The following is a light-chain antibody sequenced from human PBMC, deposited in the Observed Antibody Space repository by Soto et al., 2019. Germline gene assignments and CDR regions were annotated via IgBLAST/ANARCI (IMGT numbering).Light chain of an antibody. CDR3: AAWDDSLNGYV. CDR2: RSS. Sequence: QSVLTQPPSASGTPGQRVTISCSGSGSNIGSNTVNWYQQLPGTAPKLLIYRSSQRPSGVPDRFSGSKSGTSASLAISGLQSEDEADYYCAAWDDSLNGYVFGTGTKLTVL. V-gene: IGLV1-44*01. CDR1: GSNIGSNT. J-gene: IGLJ1*01.